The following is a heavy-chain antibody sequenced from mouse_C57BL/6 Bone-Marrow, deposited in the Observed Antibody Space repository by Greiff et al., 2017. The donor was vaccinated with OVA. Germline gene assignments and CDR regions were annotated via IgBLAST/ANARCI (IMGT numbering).Heavy chain of an antibody. CDR3: ARSNTRDAMDY. D-gene: IGHD5-2*01. CDR1: GFTFSAYG. CDR2: ISSGSSTI. Sequence: EVKLVESGGGLVKPGGSLKLSCAASGFTFSAYGMHWVRQAPEKGLEWVAYISSGSSTIYYADTVKGRFTISRDNAKNTLFLQMTSLRSEDTAMYYCARSNTRDAMDYWGQGTSVTVSS. V-gene: IGHV5-17*01. J-gene: IGHJ4*01.